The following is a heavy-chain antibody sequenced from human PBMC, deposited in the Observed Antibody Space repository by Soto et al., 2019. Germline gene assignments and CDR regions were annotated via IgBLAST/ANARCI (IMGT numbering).Heavy chain of an antibody. CDR2: IKQDGSEK. CDR1: GFTFSSYW. Sequence: GGALRLSCAASGFTFSSYWMSWVRQAPGKGLEWVANIKQDGSEKYYVDSVKGRFTISRDNAKNSLYLQMNSLRAEDTAVYYCARGPMYYYGSGSYHWGQGTLVTVSS. CDR3: ARGPMYYYGSGSYH. V-gene: IGHV3-7*01. D-gene: IGHD3-10*01. J-gene: IGHJ4*02.